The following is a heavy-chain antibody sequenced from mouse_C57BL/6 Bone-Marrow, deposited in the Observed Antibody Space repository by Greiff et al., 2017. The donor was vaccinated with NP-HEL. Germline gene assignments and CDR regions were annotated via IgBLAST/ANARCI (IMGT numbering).Heavy chain of an antibody. CDR2: IYPGSGST. CDR1: GYTFTNYW. J-gene: IGHJ2*01. CDR3: AREGGNYSFDY. Sequence: QVHVKQPGAELVKPGASVKMSCKASGYTFTNYWITWVKQRPGQGLEWIGDIYPGSGSTNYNEKFKSKATLTVDTSSSTAYMQLSSLTSEDSAVYYCAREGGNYSFDYWGQGTTLTVSS. V-gene: IGHV1-55*01. D-gene: IGHD2-1*01.